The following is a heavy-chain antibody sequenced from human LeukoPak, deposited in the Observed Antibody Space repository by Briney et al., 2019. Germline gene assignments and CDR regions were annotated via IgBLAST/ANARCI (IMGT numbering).Heavy chain of an antibody. D-gene: IGHD1-14*01. CDR2: IGHTGTDR. V-gene: IGHV3-21*01. Sequence: GGSLRLSCAASGFTFSSCGFNWVRQAPGKGLEWVSSIGHTGTDRYCADSVRGRFTISRDNDKNSMYLQMDSLRDEDTAVYYCATETIGRHYDYWGQGTLLTVSS. CDR3: ATETIGRHYDY. J-gene: IGHJ4*02. CDR1: GFTFSSCG.